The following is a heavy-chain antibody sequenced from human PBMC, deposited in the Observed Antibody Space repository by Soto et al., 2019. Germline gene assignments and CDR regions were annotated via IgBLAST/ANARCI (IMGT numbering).Heavy chain of an antibody. Sequence: GGSLRLSCAASGFTFSSYAMSWVRQAPGKGLEWVSAISGSGGSTYYADSVKGRFTISRDNSKNTLYLQMNSLRAEDTAVYYCAKVVAKNYYYYYGMDVWGQGTTVTVSS. J-gene: IGHJ6*02. V-gene: IGHV3-23*01. D-gene: IGHD2-15*01. CDR2: ISGSGGST. CDR3: AKVVAKNYYYYYGMDV. CDR1: GFTFSSYA.